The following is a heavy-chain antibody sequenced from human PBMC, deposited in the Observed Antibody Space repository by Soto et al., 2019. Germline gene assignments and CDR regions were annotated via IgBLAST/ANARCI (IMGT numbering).Heavy chain of an antibody. D-gene: IGHD6-19*01. CDR3: ARLGQWLISPVDY. CDR2: IYYSGST. V-gene: IGHV4-39*01. Sequence: PSETLSLTCTVSGGSISSSSYYWGWIRQPPGKGLEWIGSIYYSGSTYYNPSLKSRVTISVDTSKNQFSLKLSSVTAADTAVYYCARLGQWLISPVDYRGQGTLVTVSS. J-gene: IGHJ4*02. CDR1: GGSISSSSYY.